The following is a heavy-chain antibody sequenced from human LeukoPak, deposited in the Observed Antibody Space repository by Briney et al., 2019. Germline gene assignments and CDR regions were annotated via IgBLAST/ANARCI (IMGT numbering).Heavy chain of an antibody. J-gene: IGHJ4*02. Sequence: GGSLRLSCAASGFTFSSYGMHWVRQAPGKGLEWVAVISYDGSNKYYADSVKGRCTVSRDNSKNTLYLQMNTLRAEDTAVYYCARDDGAQSSVDYWGQGTLVTVSS. CDR3: ARDDGAQSSVDY. CDR1: GFTFSSYG. V-gene: IGHV3-30*03. CDR2: ISYDGSNK.